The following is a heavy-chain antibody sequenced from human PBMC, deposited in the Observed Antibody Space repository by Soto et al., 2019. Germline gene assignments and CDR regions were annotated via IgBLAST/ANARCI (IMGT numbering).Heavy chain of an antibody. J-gene: IGHJ4*02. V-gene: IGHV5-10-1*01. CDR2: IDPSDSYT. CDR3: ARRGLHYYHSSGYYDY. Sequence: GESLKISCKGSGYSFTSYWISWVRQMPGKGLEWMGRIDPSDSYTNYSPSFQGHVTISADKSISTAYLQWSSLKASDTAMYYCARRGLHYYHSSGYYDYWGQGTLVTVSS. D-gene: IGHD3-22*01. CDR1: GYSFTSYW.